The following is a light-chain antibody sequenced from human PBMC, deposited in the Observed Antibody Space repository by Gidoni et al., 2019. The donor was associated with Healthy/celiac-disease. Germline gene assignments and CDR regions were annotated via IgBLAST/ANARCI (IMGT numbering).Light chain of an antibody. V-gene: IGKV1-33*01. J-gene: IGKJ4*02. CDR2: DAS. CDR1: QDISSY. CDR3: QQYDNLPRT. Sequence: DIQMTPSPSSLSASVGDRVTITCKASQDISSYLNWYQQKPGKAPKLLIYDASNLETGVPTRFSGSGSGTDFTFTISSLQPEDIATYYCQQYDNLPRTFGGGTKVEIK.